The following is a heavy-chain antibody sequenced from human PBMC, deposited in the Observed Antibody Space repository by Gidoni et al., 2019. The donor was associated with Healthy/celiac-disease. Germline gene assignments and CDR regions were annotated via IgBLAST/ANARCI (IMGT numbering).Heavy chain of an antibody. CDR2: ISGSGGST. CDR3: EGSGADDY. D-gene: IGHD3-10*01. Sequence: LSCAASGFSFSSYAMSWVRQAPGKGLEWVSAISGSGGSTYYADSVKGRFTISRDNSKNTLYLQMNSLGAEDTAVYYCEGSGADDYWGQGTLVTVSS. CDR1: GFSFSSYA. J-gene: IGHJ4*02. V-gene: IGHV3-23*01.